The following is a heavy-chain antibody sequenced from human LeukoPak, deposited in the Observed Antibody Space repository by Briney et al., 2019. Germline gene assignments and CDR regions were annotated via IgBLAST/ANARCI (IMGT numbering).Heavy chain of an antibody. CDR2: MNPNSGNT. V-gene: IGHV1-8*01. CDR3: AKWKYSNSGIDDY. J-gene: IGHJ4*02. D-gene: IGHD6-6*01. Sequence: ASVKVSCKASGYTFTSYDINWVRQTTGQGLEWMGWMNPNSGNTGYAQKFQGRVTMTRTTSMTTAYMELNSLRSEDTAVYYCAKWKYSNSGIDDYWGQGTLATVSS. CDR1: GYTFTSYD.